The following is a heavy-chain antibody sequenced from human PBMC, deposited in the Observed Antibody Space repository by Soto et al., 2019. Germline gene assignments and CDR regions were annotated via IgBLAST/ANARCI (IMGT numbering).Heavy chain of an antibody. Sequence: GGSLRLSCAASGFPLKSYAVSWVRRAPGKGLEWVSAVSGSEGTAYYADSLRGRLTVSRDNSKNTLYLQVNNLTAEDTAVYYCARDTYDDFLYGMDVWGQGTAVTVSS. V-gene: IGHV3-23*01. CDR3: ARDTYDDFLYGMDV. CDR2: VSGSEGTA. J-gene: IGHJ6*02. CDR1: GFPLKSYA. D-gene: IGHD3-16*01.